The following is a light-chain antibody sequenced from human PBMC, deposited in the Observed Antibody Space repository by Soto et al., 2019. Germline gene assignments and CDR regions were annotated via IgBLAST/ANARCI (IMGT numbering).Light chain of an antibody. J-gene: IGLJ1*01. CDR2: DVS. CDR3: CSYAGSYTFL. V-gene: IGLV2-11*01. Sequence: QSALTQPRSVSGSPGQSVTVSCTGTSSDVGGYNYVSWYQQHPGKAPTLIIYDVSKRPSGVPDRLSGSKSGNTASLTISGLQAEDEADYYCCSYAGSYTFLFGNGTKVTVL. CDR1: SSDVGGYNY.